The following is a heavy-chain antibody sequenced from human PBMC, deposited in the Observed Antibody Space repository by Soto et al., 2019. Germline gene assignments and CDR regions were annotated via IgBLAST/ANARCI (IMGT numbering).Heavy chain of an antibody. J-gene: IGHJ3*02. V-gene: IGHV4-4*02. D-gene: IGHD6-19*01. CDR2: IYHSGST. Sequence: SETLSLTCAVSGGSISSSNWWSWVRQPPGKGLEWIGEIYHSGSTNYNPSLKSRVTISVDKSKNQFSLKLSSVTAADTAVYYCARDSGYSSGWYFTFDIWGQGTVVTVSS. CDR1: GGSISSSNW. CDR3: ARDSGYSSGWYFTFDI.